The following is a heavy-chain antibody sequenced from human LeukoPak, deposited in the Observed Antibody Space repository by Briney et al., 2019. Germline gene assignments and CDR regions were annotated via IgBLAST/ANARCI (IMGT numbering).Heavy chain of an antibody. CDR3: ARVGDSSGYYPGVTPGDYYSMDV. CDR1: GFTFSSYS. J-gene: IGHJ6*02. D-gene: IGHD3-22*01. V-gene: IGHV3-21*01. CDR2: ISSSSSYI. Sequence: PGGSLRLSCAASGFTFSSYSMNWVRQAPGKGLEWVSSISSSSSYIYYADSVKGRFTISRDNAKNSLYLQMNSLRAEDTAVYYCARVGDSSGYYPGVTPGDYYSMDVWGQGTTVTVSS.